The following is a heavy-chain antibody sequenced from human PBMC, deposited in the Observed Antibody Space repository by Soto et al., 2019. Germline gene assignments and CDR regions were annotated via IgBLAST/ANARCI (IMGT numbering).Heavy chain of an antibody. CDR3: TRAPDLTFGGVIVIPPWFDP. J-gene: IGHJ5*02. Sequence: GGSLRLSCTASGFTFGDYAMSWFRQAPGKGLEWVGFIRSKAYGGTTEYAASVKGGFTISRDDSKSIAYLQMNSLKTEDTAVYYCTRAPDLTFGGVIVIPPWFDPWGQGTLVTVSS. D-gene: IGHD3-16*02. CDR2: IRSKAYGGTT. CDR1: GFTFGDYA. V-gene: IGHV3-49*03.